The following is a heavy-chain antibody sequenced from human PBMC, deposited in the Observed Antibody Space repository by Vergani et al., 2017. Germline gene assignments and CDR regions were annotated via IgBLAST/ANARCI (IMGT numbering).Heavy chain of an antibody. CDR2: IHPADSDT. D-gene: IGHD3-22*01. J-gene: IGHJ4*02. Sequence: EVQLVQSGAEVKKPGESLKISCQISGYSFTNYWIGWVRQMPGKGLEWMGIIHPADSDTRYSLSFQGQVTISVDKSTSTAYLQRSSLRASDSAMYYCARLYGRDSSGSKYFDYWGQGTLVTVSS. CDR3: ARLYGRDSSGSKYFDY. V-gene: IGHV5-51*01. CDR1: GYSFTNYW.